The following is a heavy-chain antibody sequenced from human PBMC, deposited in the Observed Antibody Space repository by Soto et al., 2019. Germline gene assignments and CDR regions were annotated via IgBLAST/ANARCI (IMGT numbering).Heavy chain of an antibody. CDR3: ERGAISRGAFDL. CDR2: ISAYNGNT. V-gene: IGHV1-18*04. Sequence: ASVKVSCKASGYTFTSYGISWVRQAPGQGLEWMGWISAYNGNTNYAQKLQGRVTMTTDTSTSTAYMELRSLRSDDKAVYYCERGAISRGAFDLWGEGTVVTVSS. CDR1: GYTFTSYG. D-gene: IGHD1-26*01. J-gene: IGHJ3*01.